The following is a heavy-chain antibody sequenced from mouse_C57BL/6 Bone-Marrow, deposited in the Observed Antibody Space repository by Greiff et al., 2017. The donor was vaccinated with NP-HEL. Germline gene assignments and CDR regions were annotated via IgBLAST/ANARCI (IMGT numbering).Heavy chain of an antibody. CDR2: INPNNGGT. V-gene: IGHV1-18*01. J-gene: IGHJ1*03. CDR3: ASFLWYFDV. Sequence: VQLQQSGPELVKPGASVKIPCKASGYTFTDYNMDWVKQSHGKSLEWIGDINPNNGGTIYNQKFKGKATLTVDKSSSTAYMELRSLTSEDTAVYYCASFLWYFDVWGTGTTVTVSS. CDR1: GYTFTDYN.